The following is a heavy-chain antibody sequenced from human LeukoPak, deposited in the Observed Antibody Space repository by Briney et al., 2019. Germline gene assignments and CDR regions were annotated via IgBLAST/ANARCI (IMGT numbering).Heavy chain of an antibody. D-gene: IGHD1-26*01. J-gene: IGHJ4*02. CDR2: VHLSGAS. CDR3: TRESGAFSPFGF. V-gene: IGHV4-4*02. Sequence: PSWTLSPTCAVSGGFILTTNWWRWVRQPPGKGLEWIGEVHLSGASNYNPSLKSRVNMSIDKSKNQLSLELTSVTAADTAIYYCTRESGAFSPFGFWGQGTLVTVSS. CDR1: GGFILTTNW.